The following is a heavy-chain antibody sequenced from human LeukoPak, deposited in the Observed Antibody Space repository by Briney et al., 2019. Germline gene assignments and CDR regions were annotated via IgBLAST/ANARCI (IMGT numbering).Heavy chain of an antibody. J-gene: IGHJ4*02. D-gene: IGHD3-10*01. CDR2: VKSKTDGGTT. CDR3: ATARFGTHTDY. Sequence: PGGSLRLSCAASGFIFSGAWMSWVRQAPGKGLEWVGRVKSKTDGGTTDYGAPVKGRFTMSRDDSKNTLYLQMNSLKTEDTAVYYCATARFGTHTDYWGQGTLVTVSS. CDR1: GFIFSGAW. V-gene: IGHV3-15*01.